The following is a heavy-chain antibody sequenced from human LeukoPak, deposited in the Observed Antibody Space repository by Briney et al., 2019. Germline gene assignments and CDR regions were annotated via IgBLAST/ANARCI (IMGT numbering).Heavy chain of an antibody. V-gene: IGHV3-48*03. Sequence: PGGSLRLSCAASGFIFSSYEMHWVRQAPGKGLEWVSYIGTTGSTIYYADSVKGRFTISRDNAKNSLYLQMNSLRAEDTAVYYCAREASYYFDYWGQGTLVTVPS. CDR3: AREASYYFDY. J-gene: IGHJ4*02. CDR1: GFIFSSYE. CDR2: IGTTGSTI.